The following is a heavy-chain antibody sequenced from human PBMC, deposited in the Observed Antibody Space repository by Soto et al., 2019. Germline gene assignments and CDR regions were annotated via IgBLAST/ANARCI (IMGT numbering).Heavy chain of an antibody. CDR1: GVSFSSRSYY. J-gene: IGHJ6*02. V-gene: IGHV4-39*07. CDR3: ARGGPAAGMYYYYYYGMDV. Sequence: PSETLSLTCTVSGVSFSSRSYYWGWVRQPPGKGLEWIGSIYYSGSTYYNPSLNGRVTISVDTSKNQFSLKLSSVTAADTAVYYCARGGPAAGMYYYYYYGMDVWGQGTTVTVSS. CDR2: IYYSGST. D-gene: IGHD6-13*01.